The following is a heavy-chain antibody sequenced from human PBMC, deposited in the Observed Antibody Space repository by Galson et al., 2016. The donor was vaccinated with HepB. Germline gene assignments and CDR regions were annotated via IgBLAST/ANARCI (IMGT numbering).Heavy chain of an antibody. Sequence: SLRLSCAASGFTFSGHGMHWVRQAPGRGLEWVAVITQDGSDKQYVDSVKGRFTVSRDNSKNTLFLQMNSLRVEDTAVYYFAKFDCGCNSPRDYWGQGTQVTVSS. CDR1: GFTFSGHG. D-gene: IGHD2-2*01. CDR2: ITQDGSDK. V-gene: IGHV3-30*18. J-gene: IGHJ4*02. CDR3: AKFDCGCNSPRDY.